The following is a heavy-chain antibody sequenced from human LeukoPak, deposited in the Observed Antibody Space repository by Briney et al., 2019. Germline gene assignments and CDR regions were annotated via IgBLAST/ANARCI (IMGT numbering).Heavy chain of an antibody. CDR2: INAGNGNT. CDR1: GYTFTSYA. CDR3: ATYSSLNRREFQY. J-gene: IGHJ1*01. Sequence: ASVKVSCKVSGYTFTSYAMHWVRQAPGQRLEWMGWINAGNGNTKYSQKFQGRVTITRDTSASTAYMELSSLRSEDTAVYYCATYSSLNRREFQYWGQGTLLTVS. D-gene: IGHD3-22*01. V-gene: IGHV1-3*01.